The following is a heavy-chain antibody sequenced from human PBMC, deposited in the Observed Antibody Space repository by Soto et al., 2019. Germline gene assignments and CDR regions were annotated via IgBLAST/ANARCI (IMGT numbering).Heavy chain of an antibody. CDR3: ARGLPASSGWPPDYYFDY. J-gene: IGHJ4*02. Sequence: QTGGSLRLSCAASGFAFGSYEMNWVRQAPVKGLEWVSYISIGGGTMYYADSVKGRFTISRDNAKNSLYLQMNSLRAEDTAVYYCARGLPASSGWPPDYYFDYWGRGTLVTVSS. V-gene: IGHV3-48*03. D-gene: IGHD6-19*01. CDR2: ISIGGGTM. CDR1: GFAFGSYE.